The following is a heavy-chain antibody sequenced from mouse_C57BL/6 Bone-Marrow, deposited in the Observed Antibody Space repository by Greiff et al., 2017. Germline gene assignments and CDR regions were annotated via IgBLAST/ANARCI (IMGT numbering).Heavy chain of an antibody. Sequence: QVQLQQPGAELVRPGTSVKLSCKASGYTFTSYWMHWVKQRPGQGLEWIGVIDPSDSYTNYNQKFKGKATLTVDTSSSTAYMQLSSLTSEDSAVYYCARYDYGSSYDFDYWGQGTTLTVSS. CDR1: GYTFTSYW. J-gene: IGHJ2*01. D-gene: IGHD1-1*01. CDR2: IDPSDSYT. V-gene: IGHV1-59*01. CDR3: ARYDYGSSYDFDY.